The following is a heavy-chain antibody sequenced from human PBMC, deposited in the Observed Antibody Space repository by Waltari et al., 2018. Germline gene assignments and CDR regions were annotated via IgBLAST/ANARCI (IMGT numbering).Heavy chain of an antibody. D-gene: IGHD3-22*01. V-gene: IGHV4-38-2*01. CDR3: ARTRLKTAYYDSSGYYVY. Sequence: QVQLQESGPGLVKPSETLSLTCAVSGYSISSGYYWGWIRQPPGKGLEWIGSIYHSGSTYYNPSLKSRVTISVDTSKNQFSLKLSSVTAADTAVYYCARTRLKTAYYDSSGYYVYWGQGTLVTVSS. CDR2: IYHSGST. CDR1: GYSISSGYY. J-gene: IGHJ4*02.